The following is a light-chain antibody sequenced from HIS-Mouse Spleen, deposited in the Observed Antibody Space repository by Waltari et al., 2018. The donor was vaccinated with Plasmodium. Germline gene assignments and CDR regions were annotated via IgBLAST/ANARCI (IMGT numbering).Light chain of an antibody. CDR1: QGISSY. CDR2: AGS. V-gene: IGKV1-8*01. J-gene: IGKJ2*01. Sequence: AIRMTQSPSSFSASTGDRVTITCRASQGISSYLAWYQQKPGKVPKLLIYAGSTLQSGFPSRFSGGGSGTDFTLTISCLQTEDCATYYCQQYYSYPYTFGQGTKLEIK. CDR3: QQYYSYPYT.